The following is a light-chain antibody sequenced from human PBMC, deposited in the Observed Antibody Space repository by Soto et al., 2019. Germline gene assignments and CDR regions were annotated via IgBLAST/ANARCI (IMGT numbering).Light chain of an antibody. CDR1: SSDVGGYNF. Sequence: QSALTQPPSASGSPGQSVTISCTGTSSDVGGYNFVSRYQQHPGKAPKLMIYEVSKRPSGVPDRFSGSKSGNTASLTVSGLQAEDEADYYCSSYAGSNNPVFGGGTKLTVL. CDR2: EVS. V-gene: IGLV2-8*01. J-gene: IGLJ2*01. CDR3: SSYAGSNNPV.